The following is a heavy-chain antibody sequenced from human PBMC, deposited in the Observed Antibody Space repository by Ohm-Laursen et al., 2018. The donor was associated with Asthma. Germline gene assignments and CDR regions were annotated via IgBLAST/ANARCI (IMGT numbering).Heavy chain of an antibody. CDR2: ISYDGSNK. V-gene: IGHV3-30*18. J-gene: IGHJ4*02. CDR1: GFTFSSYG. D-gene: IGHD5-12*01. CDR3: AKDIGEYSGYDHFTIKAGFDY. Sequence: SSLRLSCAASGFTFSSYGMHWVRQAPGKGLEWVAVISYDGSNKYYADSVKGRFTISRDNSKNTLYLQMNSLRAEDTAVYYCAKDIGEYSGYDHFTIKAGFDYWGQGTLVTVSS.